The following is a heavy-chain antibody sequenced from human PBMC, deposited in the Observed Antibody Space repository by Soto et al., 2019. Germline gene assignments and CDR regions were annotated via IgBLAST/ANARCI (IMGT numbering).Heavy chain of an antibody. CDR3: AASTPLPYSSRYFDY. J-gene: IGHJ4*02. Sequence: GGSLRLSCAASGFTVSSNYMSWVRQAPGKGLEWVSVIYSGGSTYYADSVKGRFTISRHNSKNTLYLQMNSLRAEDTAVYYCAASTPLPYSSRYFDYWGQGTLVTVSS. D-gene: IGHD6-19*01. CDR1: GFTVSSNY. CDR2: IYSGGST. V-gene: IGHV3-53*04.